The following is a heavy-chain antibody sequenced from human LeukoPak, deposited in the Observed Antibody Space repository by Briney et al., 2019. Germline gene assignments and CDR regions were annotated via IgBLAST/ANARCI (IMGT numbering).Heavy chain of an antibody. CDR3: AKYERRGFDP. CDR2: MNPNDDT. Sequence: ASVRVSSKHSGARHYINWVRKAAGQGHEWVGRMNPNDDTGYAQKFQGRVTFTRNTSLRTVYMELRSLTFEDTAVYYCAKYERRGFDPWGQGTLVTVSS. J-gene: IGHJ5*02. CDR1: GARHY. D-gene: IGHD2-8*01. V-gene: IGHV1-8*01.